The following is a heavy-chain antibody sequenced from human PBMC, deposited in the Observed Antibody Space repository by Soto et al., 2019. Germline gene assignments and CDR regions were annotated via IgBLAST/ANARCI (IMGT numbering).Heavy chain of an antibody. Sequence: GGSLRLSCAASGVTVSSNYMSWVRQAPGKGLEWVSVIYSGGSTYYADSVKGRFTISRHNSKNTLYLQMNSLRAEDTAVYYCASEFLHYGDYPTNWGQGTLVTVSS. CDR2: IYSGGST. CDR3: ASEFLHYGDYPTN. J-gene: IGHJ4*02. V-gene: IGHV3-53*04. CDR1: GVTVSSNY. D-gene: IGHD4-17*01.